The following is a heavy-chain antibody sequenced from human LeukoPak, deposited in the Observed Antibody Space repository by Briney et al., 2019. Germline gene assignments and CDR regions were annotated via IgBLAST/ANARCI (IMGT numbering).Heavy chain of an antibody. V-gene: IGHV4-34*01. CDR3: ARGSDTAAGLY. CDR1: GGSFSDSY. Sequence: PSETLSLTCAVYGGSFSDSYWSWIRQPPGKGLEWIGEINHSGSTNYNPSLKSRVSISVDSSKNQFSLKLSSVTAADTAVYYCARGSDTAAGLYWGQGTLVTVSS. J-gene: IGHJ4*02. CDR2: INHSGST. D-gene: IGHD6-13*01.